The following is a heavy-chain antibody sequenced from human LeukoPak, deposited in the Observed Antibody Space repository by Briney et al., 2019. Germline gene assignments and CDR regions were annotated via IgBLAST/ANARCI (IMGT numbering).Heavy chain of an antibody. CDR3: ARFDFNDPYYYYGLDV. J-gene: IGHJ6*02. V-gene: IGHV4-34*01. CDR2: INHSGST. CDR1: GGSFSGYY. Sequence: SETLSLTCAVYGGSFSGYYWSWIRQPPGKGLEWIGEINHSGSTNYNPSLKSRVTISVDTSENQFSLRLSSVTAADTAVYYCARFDFNDPYYYYGLDVWGQGTTVIVSS. D-gene: IGHD1-1*01.